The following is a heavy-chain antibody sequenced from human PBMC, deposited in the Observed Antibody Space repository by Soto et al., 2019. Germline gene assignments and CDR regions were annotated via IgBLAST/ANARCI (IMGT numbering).Heavy chain of an antibody. CDR1: GFTFSNYY. CDR3: ARDSHFGSGMDV. D-gene: IGHD3-10*01. Sequence: EVQLVESGGGLVQPGGSLRLSCAASGFTFSNYYMNWVRQAPGKGLEWVSYISSSSHTIYYADSVKGRFTISRDHAKNSLYLQMNSLRDEGTAMYYCARDSHFGSGMDVWGQGTTVTVSS. V-gene: IGHV3-48*02. CDR2: ISSSSHTI. J-gene: IGHJ6*02.